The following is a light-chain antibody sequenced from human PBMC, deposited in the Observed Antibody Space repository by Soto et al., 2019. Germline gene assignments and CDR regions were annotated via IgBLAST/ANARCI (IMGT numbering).Light chain of an antibody. V-gene: IGKV1-27*01. CDR1: QYIGND. J-gene: IGKJ3*01. Sequence: DVQMTQSPSSLSASVGDRVSITCRASQYIGNDLAWYQQKPGKLPKLLVYDAVTLHSGVPSRFSGRGHGSDFTLTINSLQPEDVAIYYCQRVNSAPFTFGPGTKVDIK. CDR2: DAV. CDR3: QRVNSAPFT.